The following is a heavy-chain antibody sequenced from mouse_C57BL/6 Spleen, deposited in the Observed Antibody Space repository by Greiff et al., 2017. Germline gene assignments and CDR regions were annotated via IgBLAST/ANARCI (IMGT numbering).Heavy chain of an antibody. CDR1: GYTFPSSG. D-gene: IGHD1-1*01. Sequence: QVQLQQSGAELARPGASVKLSCKASGYTFPSSGISWVKQRTGQGLEWIGEIYPRSGNTYYNEKFKGKATLTADKSSSTAYMELRSLTSEDSAVYFCARDYYGSSHYAMDYWGQGTSVTVSS. CDR3: ARDYYGSSHYAMDY. V-gene: IGHV1-81*01. J-gene: IGHJ4*01. CDR2: IYPRSGNT.